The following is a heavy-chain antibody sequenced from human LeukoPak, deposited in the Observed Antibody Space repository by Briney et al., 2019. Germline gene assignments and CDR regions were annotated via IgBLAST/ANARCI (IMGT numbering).Heavy chain of an antibody. V-gene: IGHV4-61*02. CDR2: VHVTGST. D-gene: IGHD5-24*01. J-gene: IGHJ4*02. CDR3: ARTARDGSMYYFDS. Sequence: SETLSLTCTVSGDSITSGDYYWSWIRQPAGKGLEWIGRVHVTGSTVSIPSLKSRVTMSVDTSRDFFSLNLTSVTAADTAVYYCARTARDGSMYYFDSWGQGSLVTVSS. CDR1: GDSITSGDYY.